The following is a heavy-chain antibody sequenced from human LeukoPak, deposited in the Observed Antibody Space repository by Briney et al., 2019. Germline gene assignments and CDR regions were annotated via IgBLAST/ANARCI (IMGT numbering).Heavy chain of an antibody. CDR2: ISSSSSYI. V-gene: IGHV3-21*01. Sequence: PGGSLRLSCAASGFTFSSYSMNWVRQAPGKGLEWVSSISSSSSYIYYADSVKGRFTISRDNAKNSLYLQMNSLRAEDTAVYYCARTVEGLPRFDDYWGQGTLVTVSS. CDR3: ARTVEGLPRFDDY. J-gene: IGHJ4*02. D-gene: IGHD3-9*01. CDR1: GFTFSSYS.